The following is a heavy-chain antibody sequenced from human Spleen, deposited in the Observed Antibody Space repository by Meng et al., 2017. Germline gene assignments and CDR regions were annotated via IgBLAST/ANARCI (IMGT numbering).Heavy chain of an antibody. D-gene: IGHD6-25*01. CDR3: ARDEDISAAGKLFGDY. J-gene: IGHJ4*02. CDR2: INGGNDHT. Sequence: ASVKVSCKASGYTFTSYYMHWVRQAPGQGLEWMGWINGGNDHTKYSQEFQDRVTITMDTSASTVYMELSSLRFDDTAMYYCARDEDISAAGKLFGDYWGQGTLVTVSS. CDR1: GYTFTSYY. V-gene: IGHV1-3*01.